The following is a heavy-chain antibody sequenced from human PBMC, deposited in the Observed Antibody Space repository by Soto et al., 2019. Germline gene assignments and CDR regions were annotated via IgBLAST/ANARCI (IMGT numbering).Heavy chain of an antibody. CDR1: GFTFSSDW. Sequence: PGGSLRLSCAASGFTFSSDWMSWVRQAPGKGLEWVANIKQDGSEKYYVDSVKGRFTISRDNAKNSLYLQMNSLRAEDTAVYYCARDQGDYYVPPYYLDYWGQGTLVTVSS. J-gene: IGHJ4*02. CDR3: ARDQGDYYVPPYYLDY. D-gene: IGHD3-10*02. CDR2: IKQDGSEK. V-gene: IGHV3-7*05.